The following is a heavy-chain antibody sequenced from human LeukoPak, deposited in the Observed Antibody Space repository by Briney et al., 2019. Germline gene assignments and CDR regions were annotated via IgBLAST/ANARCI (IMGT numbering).Heavy chain of an antibody. J-gene: IGHJ4*02. CDR1: GFTFSSYA. D-gene: IGHD2-2*01. CDR2: ISYDGSNK. CDR3: ASWTLATDIVVVPAASEDY. V-gene: IGHV3-30-3*01. Sequence: GGSLRLSCAASGFTFSSYAMHWVRQAPGKGLEWVAVISYDGSNKYYADSVKGRFTISRDNSKNTLYLQMNSLRAEDTAVYYCASWTLATDIVVVPAASEDYWGQGTLVTVSS.